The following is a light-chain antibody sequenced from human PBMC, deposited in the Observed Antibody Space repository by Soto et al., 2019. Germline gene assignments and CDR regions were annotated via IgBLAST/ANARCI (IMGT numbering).Light chain of an antibody. J-gene: IGLJ3*02. CDR2: SDN. CDR3: AAWDESPNVPV. V-gene: IGLV1-44*01. CDR1: NSNIGRNT. Sequence: QSVLTQPPSASGTPGQRVTISCSGSNSNIGRNTVNWYQQFPGAAPNLLIHSDNERPSGVPDRFSGSRSGTSASLAISGLKYEDEADYYCAAWDESPNVPVFGGGTKLTVL.